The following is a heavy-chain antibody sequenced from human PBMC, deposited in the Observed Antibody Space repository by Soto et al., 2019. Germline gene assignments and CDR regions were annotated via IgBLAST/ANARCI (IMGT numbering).Heavy chain of an antibody. V-gene: IGHV2-5*01. J-gene: IGHJ4*02. Sequence: QITLKESGPTLVEPTQTLTLTCTYSGFSLTTSGAGVGWIRQPPGKALEWLALISWKDDKRYYPGLKSRLTLPKDTPKTQVGRTRTNMDPVDTATYFCAHRYGGNYYRLVFDYWGQGTPVTLSS. D-gene: IGHD1-26*01. CDR3: AHRYGGNYYRLVFDY. CDR2: ISWKDDK. CDR1: GFSLTTSGAG.